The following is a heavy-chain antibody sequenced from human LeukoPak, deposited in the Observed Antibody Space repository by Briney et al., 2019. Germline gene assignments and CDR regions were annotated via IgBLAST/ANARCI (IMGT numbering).Heavy chain of an antibody. CDR3: ARDDGIRTVDY. V-gene: IGHV3-7*01. D-gene: IGHD5-24*01. CDR2: INPDGSET. CDR1: GFTFSSYW. J-gene: IGHJ4*02. Sequence: GGSLRLSCVNSGFTFSSYWMTWIRQTPGQGLEWVAKINPDGSETYYLDSVKGRSTISRDNAKRSLYLQMNSLRVEDTAVYYCARDDGIRTVDYWGQGTLVTVSS.